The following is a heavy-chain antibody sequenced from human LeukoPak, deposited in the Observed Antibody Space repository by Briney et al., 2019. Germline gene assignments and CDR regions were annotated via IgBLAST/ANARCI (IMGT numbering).Heavy chain of an antibody. Sequence: QPGGSLRLSCAASGFTFSTNAMSWVRQAPGKGLEWVSAVSGNGADTYYAGSVKGRFTISRDNSKNTLYLQMNSLRAEDTAVYFCAKELIIQPTGTVAFDIWGQGTMVTVSS. J-gene: IGHJ3*02. CDR2: VSGNGADT. D-gene: IGHD1-1*01. CDR3: AKELIIQPTGTVAFDI. V-gene: IGHV3-23*01. CDR1: GFTFSTNA.